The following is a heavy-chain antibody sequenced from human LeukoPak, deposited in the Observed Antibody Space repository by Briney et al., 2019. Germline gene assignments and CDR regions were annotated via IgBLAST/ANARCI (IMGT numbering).Heavy chain of an antibody. J-gene: IGHJ4*02. V-gene: IGHV4-31*03. Sequence: PSQTLSLTCTVSGGSISSGGYYWSWIRQHPGKGLEWIGYIYYSGSTYYNPSLKSRVTISVDTSKNQFSPKLSSVTAADTAVYYCAASVTTKPYYFDYWGQGTLVTVSS. CDR1: GGSISSGGYY. CDR3: AASVTTKPYYFDY. CDR2: IYYSGST. D-gene: IGHD4-17*01.